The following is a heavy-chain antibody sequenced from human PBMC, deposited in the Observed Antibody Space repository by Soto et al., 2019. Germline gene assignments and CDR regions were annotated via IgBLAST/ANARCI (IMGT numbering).Heavy chain of an antibody. Sequence: PGGSLRLSCAASGFTFGSYAMNWVRQAPGKGLEWVALISHDGINKYYADSVRGRFTISRDSSTNTLYLQMNSLRAADTAVYYCGRCTSTSCHLGSDYWGQGTLVTAPQ. CDR2: ISHDGINK. CDR1: GFTFGSYA. CDR3: GRCTSTSCHLGSDY. D-gene: IGHD2-2*01. J-gene: IGHJ4*02. V-gene: IGHV3-30-3*01.